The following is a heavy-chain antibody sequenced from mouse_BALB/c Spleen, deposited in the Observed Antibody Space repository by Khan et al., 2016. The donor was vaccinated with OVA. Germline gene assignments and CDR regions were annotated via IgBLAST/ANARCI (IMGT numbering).Heavy chain of an antibody. D-gene: IGHD1-1*01. V-gene: IGHV1-7*01. CDR2: INPSTGYT. CDR3: ARRGLRWDFDY. CDR1: GYTFINYW. J-gene: IGHJ2*01. Sequence: QVQLKQSGAELAKPGASVKMSCKASGYTFINYWILWVKQRPGQGLEWIGYINPSTGYTEYNQNFKDKATLTADKSSNTAYMQLSSLTSEDSAVYYCARRGLRWDFDYWGQGTTFTVSS.